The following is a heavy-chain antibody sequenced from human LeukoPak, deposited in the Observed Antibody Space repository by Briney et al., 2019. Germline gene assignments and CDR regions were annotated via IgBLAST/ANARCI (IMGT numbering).Heavy chain of an antibody. CDR1: GYTLTELS. J-gene: IGHJ5*02. Sequence: ASVKVSCKVSGYTLTELSMHWVRQAPGKGLEWMGGFDPEDGETIYAQKFQGRVTMTEDTSTDTAYMELSSLRSEDTAVYYCATGVHSSSFFRLRVDWFDPWGREPWSPSPQ. CDR2: FDPEDGET. V-gene: IGHV1-24*01. CDR3: ATGVHSSSFFRLRVDWFDP. D-gene: IGHD6-13*01.